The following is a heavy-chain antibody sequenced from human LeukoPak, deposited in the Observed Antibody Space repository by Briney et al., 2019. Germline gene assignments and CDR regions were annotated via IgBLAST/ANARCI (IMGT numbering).Heavy chain of an antibody. Sequence: SETLSLTCAVYGGSFSGYYWSWIRQPPGKGLEWIGEINHSGSTNYNPSLKSRVTISVDTSKNQFSLKLSSVTAADTAVHYCATPGGLYCSSTSCGFDYWGQGTLVTVSS. V-gene: IGHV4-34*01. D-gene: IGHD2-2*01. CDR3: ATPGGLYCSSTSCGFDY. CDR2: INHSGST. CDR1: GGSFSGYY. J-gene: IGHJ4*02.